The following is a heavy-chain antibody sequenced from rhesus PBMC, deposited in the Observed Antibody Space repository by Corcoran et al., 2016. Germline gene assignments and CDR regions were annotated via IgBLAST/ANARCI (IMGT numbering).Heavy chain of an antibody. CDR1: GGSFSSYW. J-gene: IGHJ4*01. Sequence: QVQLQESGPGLVKPSETLALTCAVSGGSFSSYWWSWFRQPPGHGLECIGESKRNSRSTNHTPPLTSRVTISKDAAKNQFSLKLSSVAAADTAVYYCARAYYEDDYWLLFSRDYWGQGVLVTVSS. CDR3: ARAYYEDDYWLLFSRDY. D-gene: IGHD3-9*01. V-gene: IGHV4-80*01. CDR2: SKRNSRST.